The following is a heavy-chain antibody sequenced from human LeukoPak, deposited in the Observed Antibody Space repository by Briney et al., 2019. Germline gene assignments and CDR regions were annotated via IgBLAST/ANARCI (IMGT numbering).Heavy chain of an antibody. CDR2: ISTSSTYI. D-gene: IGHD1-20*01. Sequence: GGSLRLSCAASGFTFSNYSMNWVRQAPGKGLEWVSSISTSSTYIYYADSVKGRFTISRDNAKNSLYLQMNSLRAEDTAVYYCARDPPFIIGTTFFDYWGQGTLVTVSS. CDR1: GFTFSNYS. V-gene: IGHV3-21*01. CDR3: ARDPPFIIGTTFFDY. J-gene: IGHJ4*02.